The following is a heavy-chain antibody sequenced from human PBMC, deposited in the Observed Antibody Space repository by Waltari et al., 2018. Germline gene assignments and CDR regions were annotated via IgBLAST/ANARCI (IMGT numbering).Heavy chain of an antibody. V-gene: IGHV4-39*07. D-gene: IGHD2-8*02. CDR3: ARLAPSGGIYY. Sequence: QLQLQESGPGLVKPSETLSLTCTVSGGSISSSSYYWGWIRQPPGKGLEWIGSIYYSGSTYYNPSLKSRVTISVDTSKNQFSLKLSSVTAADTAVYYCARLAPSGGIYYWGQGTLVTVSS. CDR2: IYYSGST. CDR1: GGSISSSSYY. J-gene: IGHJ4*02.